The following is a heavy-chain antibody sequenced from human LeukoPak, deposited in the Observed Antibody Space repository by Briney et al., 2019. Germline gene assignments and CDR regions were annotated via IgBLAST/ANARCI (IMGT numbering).Heavy chain of an antibody. CDR3: ARNGAYSQDN. CDR1: SGSISSNYW. J-gene: IGHJ4*02. Sequence: SETLSLTCTVSSGSISSNYWWSWVRQAPGKGLEWIGEIHHSGSTNYNPSLKSRVTISIDKSQNQFSLKLSSVTAADTAVYYCARNGAYSQDNWGQGTLVTVSS. CDR2: IHHSGST. V-gene: IGHV4-4*02. D-gene: IGHD2-8*01.